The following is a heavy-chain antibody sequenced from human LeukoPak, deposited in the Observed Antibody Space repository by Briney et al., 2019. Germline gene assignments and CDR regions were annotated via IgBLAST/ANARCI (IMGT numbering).Heavy chain of an antibody. CDR3: ARSARLMKGVVEVTALDD. CDR1: GFTFSYYS. Sequence: GGSLRLSCAASGFTFSYYSMNWVRQAPGKGLEWVSSISSSSRSYIYYADSVKGRFTISRDNAKNSLYLQMNSLRADDTAVYYCARSARLMKGVVEVTALDDWGQGTLVTVSS. V-gene: IGHV3-21*01. D-gene: IGHD3-3*01. CDR2: ISSSSRSYI. J-gene: IGHJ4*02.